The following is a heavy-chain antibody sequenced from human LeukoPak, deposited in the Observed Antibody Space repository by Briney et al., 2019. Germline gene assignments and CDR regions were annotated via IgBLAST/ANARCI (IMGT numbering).Heavy chain of an antibody. CDR3: ARGAAAAEDY. J-gene: IGHJ4*02. CDR1: GFTFSSHA. CDR2: ISSSGSTI. V-gene: IGHV3-48*04. Sequence: GGSLSLSCAASGFTFSSHAMSWVRQAPGKGLEWVSYISSSGSTIYYADSVKGRFTISRDNAKNSLYLQMNSLRAEDTAVYYCARGAAAAEDYWGQGTLVTVSS. D-gene: IGHD6-13*01.